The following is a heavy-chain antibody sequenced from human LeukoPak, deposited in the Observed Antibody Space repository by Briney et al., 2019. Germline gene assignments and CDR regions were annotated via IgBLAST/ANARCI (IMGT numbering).Heavy chain of an antibody. CDR3: ARDHDILTGSGYFDY. CDR2: INPNSGGT. V-gene: IGHV1-2*04. D-gene: IGHD3-9*01. CDR1: GYTFSDYY. Sequence: GASVKVSCKASGYTFSDYYIHWVRQAPGQGLEWMGWINPNSGGTNYAQKFQGWVTMTRDTSISTAHLELRSLRSDDTAVYYCARDHDILTGSGYFDYWGQGTLVTVSS. J-gene: IGHJ4*02.